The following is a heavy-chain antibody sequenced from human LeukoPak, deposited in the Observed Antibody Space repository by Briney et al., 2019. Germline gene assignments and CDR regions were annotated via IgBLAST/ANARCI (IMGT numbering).Heavy chain of an antibody. CDR2: INQDGGEI. D-gene: IGHD6-19*01. CDR1: GFTFSNYW. J-gene: IGHJ4*02. Sequence: GSLRLSCAASGFTFSNYWMSWVRQAPGKGLEWLANINQDGGEIYYVDSVKGRFTISRDNGKNSLYLQINSLRADDTAVHYCARGGSLGYWGQGTLVTVST. V-gene: IGHV3-7*01. CDR3: ARGGSLGY.